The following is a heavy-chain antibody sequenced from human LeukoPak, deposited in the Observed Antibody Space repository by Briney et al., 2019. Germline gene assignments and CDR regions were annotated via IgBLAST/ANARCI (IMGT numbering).Heavy chain of an antibody. D-gene: IGHD6-19*01. V-gene: IGHV4-4*02. CDR3: ASCIAVAGYYYMDV. J-gene: IGHJ6*03. CDR1: GGSISSSNW. CDR2: IYHSGST. Sequence: SETLSLTCAVSGGSISSSNWWSWVRQPPGKRLEWIGEIYHSGSTNYNPSLKSRVTISVDKSKNQFSLKLSSVTAADTAVYYCASCIAVAGYYYMDVWGKGTTVTVSS.